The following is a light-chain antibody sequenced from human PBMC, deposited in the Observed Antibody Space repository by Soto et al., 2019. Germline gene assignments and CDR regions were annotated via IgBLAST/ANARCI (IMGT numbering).Light chain of an antibody. V-gene: IGKV3-20*01. CDR1: QSVSSNF. J-gene: IGKJ1*01. CDR3: QQYGSSGT. CDR2: DGS. Sequence: EIVLTQSPGTLSLSPGERATLSCRASQSVSSNFLAWYQQKPGQAPRLPIYDGSNRATGIPDRFSGSGSGTDFTLTISRLEPEDFAVYYCQQYGSSGTFGQGTKVDIK.